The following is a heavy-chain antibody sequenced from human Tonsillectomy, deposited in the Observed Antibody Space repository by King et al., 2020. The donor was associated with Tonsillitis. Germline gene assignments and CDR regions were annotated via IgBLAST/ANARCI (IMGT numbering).Heavy chain of an antibody. CDR2: INHSGST. D-gene: IGHD4-23*01. CDR1: GGSFSGYY. J-gene: IGHJ3*02. CDR3: AGGVVTRRGAFDI. V-gene: IGHV4-34*01. Sequence: VQLQQWGAGLLKPSETLSLTCAVYGGSFSGYYWSWIRQPPGKGLEWIGEINHSGSTNYNPSLKSRVTISVDTSKNQFSLKLSSVTAADTAVYYCAGGVVTRRGAFDIWGQGTMVTVSS.